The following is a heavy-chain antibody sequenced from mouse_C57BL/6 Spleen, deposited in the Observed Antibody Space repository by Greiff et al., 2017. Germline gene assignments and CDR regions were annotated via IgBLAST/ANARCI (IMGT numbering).Heavy chain of an antibody. Sequence: VQLKESGPELVKPGASVKISCKASGYSFTGYYMNWVKQSPEKSLEWIGEINPSTGGTTYNQKFKAKATLTVDKSSSTAYMQLKSLTSEDSAVYYCASPFYYGNYRFAYWGQGTLVTVSA. CDR3: ASPFYYGNYRFAY. J-gene: IGHJ3*01. V-gene: IGHV1-42*01. D-gene: IGHD2-1*01. CDR1: GYSFTGYY. CDR2: INPSTGGT.